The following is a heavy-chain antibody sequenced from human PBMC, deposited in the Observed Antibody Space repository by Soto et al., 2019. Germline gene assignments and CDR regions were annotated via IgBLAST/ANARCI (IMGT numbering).Heavy chain of an antibody. CDR1: GGSISTYY. J-gene: IGHJ6*03. CDR2: IHYSGST. Sequence: QVQLQESGPGLVKPSETLSLTCTVSGGSISTYYWSWIRQPPGKGLEWIGYIHYSGSTSYNPSLNSRVTISVDTSKNKFSLKLSSVTAADTAVYYCARQPSADYSYYYMDVWGKGTRVTDSS. CDR3: ARQPSADYSYYYMDV. V-gene: IGHV4-59*08.